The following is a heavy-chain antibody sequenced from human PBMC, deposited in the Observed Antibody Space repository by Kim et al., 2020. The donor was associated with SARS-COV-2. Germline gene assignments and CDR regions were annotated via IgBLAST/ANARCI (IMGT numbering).Heavy chain of an antibody. J-gene: IGHJ5*02. CDR3: AKGYSYADNWFDP. Sequence: YADSVKGRFTISRDNSKNTLYLQMNSLRAEDTAVYYCAKGYSYADNWFDPWGQGTLVTVSS. V-gene: IGHV3-23*01. D-gene: IGHD5-18*01.